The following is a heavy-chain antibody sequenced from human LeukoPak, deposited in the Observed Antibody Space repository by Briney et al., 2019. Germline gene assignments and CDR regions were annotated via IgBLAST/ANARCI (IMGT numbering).Heavy chain of an antibody. CDR1: GYILTNNW. D-gene: IGHD1-26*01. V-gene: IGHV5-51*01. Sequence: GKSLRISCKISGYILTNNWIGWVRQVPGKGLEWMGLIYPGNSDTKYSPSFQGQVTFSVDKSISTAYLHWSSLKASDTAMYYCAIRYSGSYNDYWGQGTLVTVSP. CDR3: AIRYSGSYNDY. CDR2: IYPGNSDT. J-gene: IGHJ4*02.